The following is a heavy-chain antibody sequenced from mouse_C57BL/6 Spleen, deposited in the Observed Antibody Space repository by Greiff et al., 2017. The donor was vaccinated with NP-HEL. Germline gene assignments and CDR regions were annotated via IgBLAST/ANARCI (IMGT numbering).Heavy chain of an antibody. D-gene: IGHD1-1*01. V-gene: IGHV1-55*01. CDR1: GYTFTSYW. CDR2: IYPGSGST. Sequence: QVQLKESGAELVKPGASVKMSCKASGYTFTSYWITWVKQRPGQGLEWIGDIYPGSGSTNYNEKFKSKATLTVDTSSSTAYMQLSSLTSEDSAVYYCARDYYGSSYCYWGQGTTLTVSS. CDR3: ARDYYGSSYCY. J-gene: IGHJ2*01.